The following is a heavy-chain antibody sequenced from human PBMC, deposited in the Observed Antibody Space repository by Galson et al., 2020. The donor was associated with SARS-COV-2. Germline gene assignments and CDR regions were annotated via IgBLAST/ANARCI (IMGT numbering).Heavy chain of an antibody. D-gene: IGHD3-10*01. J-gene: IGHJ4*02. CDR2: IYYSGST. CDR3: ARQAPGYGSGDFDY. V-gene: IGHV4-39*01. Sequence: ETSETLSLTCTVSGGSISSSSYYWGWIRQPPGKGLEWIGSIYYSGSTYYNPSLKSRVTISVDTSKNQFSLKLSSVTAADTAVYYCARQAPGYGSGDFDYWGQGTLVTVS. CDR1: GGSISSSSYY.